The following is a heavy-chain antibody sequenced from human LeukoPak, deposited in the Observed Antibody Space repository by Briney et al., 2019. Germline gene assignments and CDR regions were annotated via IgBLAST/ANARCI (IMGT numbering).Heavy chain of an antibody. CDR1: GFTFSSYG. Sequence: GRSLRLSCAASGFTFSSYGMHWARQAPGKGLEWVAVIWYDGSIKYYADSVKGRFTISRDNAKNSLYLQMNSLRDEDTAVYYCASDSPGYDSGSYFAYWGQGTLVTVSS. CDR2: IWYDGSIK. J-gene: IGHJ4*02. CDR3: ASDSPGYDSGSYFAY. D-gene: IGHD2-15*01. V-gene: IGHV3-33*01.